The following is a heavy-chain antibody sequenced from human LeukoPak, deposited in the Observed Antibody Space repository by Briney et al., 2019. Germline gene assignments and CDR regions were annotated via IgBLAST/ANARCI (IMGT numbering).Heavy chain of an antibody. CDR1: GASVSSRGTY. CDR2: MFYSGST. Sequence: SETLSLTCTVSGASVSSRGTYWGWIRQPPGKGLEWIASMFYSGSTYYNPSLKSRVTISVDTSKNQFSLKLSSVTAADTAVYYCASHILTGLYYFDYWGQGTLVTVSS. V-gene: IGHV4-39*07. CDR3: ASHILTGLYYFDY. J-gene: IGHJ4*02. D-gene: IGHD3-9*01.